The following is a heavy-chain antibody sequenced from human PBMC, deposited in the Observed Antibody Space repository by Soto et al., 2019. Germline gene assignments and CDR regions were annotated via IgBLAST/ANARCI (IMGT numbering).Heavy chain of an antibody. J-gene: IGHJ3*02. CDR3: ARAGDYDFWSGYSNDAFDI. Sequence: PSDTLSLTCTVSSGSVCGYYGNWIRQPPGKGLEWIGYIYYSGSTNYNPSLKSRVTISVDTSKNQFSLKLSSVTAADTAVYYCARAGDYDFWSGYSNDAFDIWGQGTMVTVSS. CDR2: IYYSGST. V-gene: IGHV4-59*02. D-gene: IGHD3-3*01. CDR1: SGSVCGYY.